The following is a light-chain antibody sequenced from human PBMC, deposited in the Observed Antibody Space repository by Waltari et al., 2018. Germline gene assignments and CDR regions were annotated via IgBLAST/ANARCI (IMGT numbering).Light chain of an antibody. CDR3: QQRSNWPRT. V-gene: IGKV3-11*01. J-gene: IGKJ1*01. CDR2: SAS. CDR1: KSVSSY. Sequence: EIVLTQSPATLSLSPGERATLSCRSSKSVSSYLAWYQQMPGQAPRLLIYSASNRATGIPARFSGSGSGTDFTLIISSLEPEDFAVYYCQQRSNWPRTFGQGTKVEIK.